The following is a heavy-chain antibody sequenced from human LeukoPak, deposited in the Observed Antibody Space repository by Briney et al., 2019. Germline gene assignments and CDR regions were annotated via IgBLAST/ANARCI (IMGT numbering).Heavy chain of an antibody. CDR3: ARDHSRDQYYYDSSGYYSDY. CDR2: IIPIFGTA. V-gene: IGHV1-69*13. J-gene: IGHJ4*02. CDR1: GGTFSSYA. D-gene: IGHD3-22*01. Sequence: ASVKVSCKASGGTFSSYAISWVRQAPGQGLEWMGGIIPIFGTANYAQKFQGRVTITADESTSTAYMELSSLRSEDTAVYYCARDHSRDQYYYDSSGYYSDYWGQGTLVTVSS.